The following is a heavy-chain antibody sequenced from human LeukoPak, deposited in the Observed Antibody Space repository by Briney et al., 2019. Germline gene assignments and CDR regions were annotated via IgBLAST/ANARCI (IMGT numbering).Heavy chain of an antibody. CDR2: ISYDGSNK. CDR3: AKESGYSYGFSDY. CDR1: GFTFSSYA. J-gene: IGHJ4*02. V-gene: IGHV3-30-3*02. Sequence: PGRSLRLSCAASGFTFSSYAMHWVRQAPGKGLEGVAVISYDGSNKYYADSVKGRFTISRDNSKNTLYLQMNSLRAEDTAVYYCAKESGYSYGFSDYWGQGTLVTVSS. D-gene: IGHD5-18*01.